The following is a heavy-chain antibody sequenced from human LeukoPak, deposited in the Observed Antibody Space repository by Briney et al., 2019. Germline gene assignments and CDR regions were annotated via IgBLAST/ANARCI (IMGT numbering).Heavy chain of an antibody. CDR2: IYHSGST. V-gene: IGHV4-38-2*01. CDR3: ARMWMVYATFDL. D-gene: IGHD2-8*01. Sequence: PSETLSLTCGVPGYSITSDYNWGWVRQPPGKGLEWIGNIYHSGSTFYNPSLKSRVTISVDTSKNQFSLKLRSVTAADTAVYYCARMWMVYATFDLWGQGTPVTVSS. CDR1: GYSITSDYN. J-gene: IGHJ5*02.